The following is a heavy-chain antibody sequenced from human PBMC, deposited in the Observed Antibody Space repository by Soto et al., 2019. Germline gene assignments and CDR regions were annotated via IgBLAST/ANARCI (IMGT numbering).Heavy chain of an antibody. J-gene: IGHJ2*01. CDR3: AKGGSSTIYNWYFDL. D-gene: IGHD1-26*01. Sequence: QVQLVQSGAEVKKPGSSVTVSCKASGGTFSSYAISWVRQAPGQGLEWMGGIIPIFGTANYAQKFQGRVTITADESTSTAYMELSSLRSEDTAVYYCAKGGSSTIYNWYFDLWGRGTLVTVSS. CDR1: GGTFSSYA. V-gene: IGHV1-69*01. CDR2: IIPIFGTA.